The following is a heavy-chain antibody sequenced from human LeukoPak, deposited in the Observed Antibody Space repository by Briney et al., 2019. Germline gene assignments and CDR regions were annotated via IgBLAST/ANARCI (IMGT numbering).Heavy chain of an antibody. V-gene: IGHV3-11*01. J-gene: IGHJ6*02. CDR3: ARDRFRQQLVIYYYYYGMDV. CDR2: ISSSGSTI. Sequence: GSLRLSCAASGFTFSDYYMSWIRQAPGKGLEWVSYISSSGSTIYCADSVKGRFTISRDNAKNSLYLQMNSLRAEDTAVYYCARDRFRQQLVIYYYYYGMDVWGQGTTVTVSS. CDR1: GFTFSDYY. D-gene: IGHD6-13*01.